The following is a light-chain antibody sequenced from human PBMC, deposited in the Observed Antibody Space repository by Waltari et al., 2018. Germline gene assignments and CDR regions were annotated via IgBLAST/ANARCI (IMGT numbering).Light chain of an antibody. V-gene: IGLV1-44*01. CDR1: ITDIATNC. J-gene: IGLJ2*01. CDR3: AAWDDSQNGVV. Sequence: SVLTQPPSASGPPGQRVTIACAGRITDIATNCVNWYQQLPGTAPKLLIYNNNPGPSGVPDRFSGSKSGTSASLAISGLQSEDDATYYCAAWDDSQNGVVFGGGTKLTV. CDR2: NNN.